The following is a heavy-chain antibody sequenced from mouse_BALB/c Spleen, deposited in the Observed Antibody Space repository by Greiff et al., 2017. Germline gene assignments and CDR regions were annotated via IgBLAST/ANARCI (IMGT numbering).Heavy chain of an antibody. CDR1: GFNIKDTY. D-gene: IGHD2-14*01. V-gene: IGHV14-3*02. CDR2: IDPANGNT. CDR3: ARNRYEGVMDY. J-gene: IGHJ4*01. Sequence: VQLQQSGAELVKPGASVKLSCTASGFNIKDTYMHWVKQRPEQGLEWIGRIDPANGNTKYDPKFQGKATITADTSSNTAYLQLSSLTSEDTAVYYSARNRYEGVMDYRGDGNSLTASS.